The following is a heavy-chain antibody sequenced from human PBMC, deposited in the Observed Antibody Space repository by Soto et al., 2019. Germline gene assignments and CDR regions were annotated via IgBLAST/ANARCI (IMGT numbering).Heavy chain of an antibody. CDR1: GGNFSGYY. CDR3: ARGSRYCSSTSCYAGLYYYYGMDV. J-gene: IGHJ6*02. Sequence: PSETLSLTCAVYGGNFSGYYRSWIRQPPGKGLEWIGEINHSGSTNYNPSLKSRVTISVDTSKNQFSLKLSSVTAADTAVYYCARGSRYCSSTSCYAGLYYYYGMDVWGQGTTVTVSS. V-gene: IGHV4-34*01. CDR2: INHSGST. D-gene: IGHD2-2*01.